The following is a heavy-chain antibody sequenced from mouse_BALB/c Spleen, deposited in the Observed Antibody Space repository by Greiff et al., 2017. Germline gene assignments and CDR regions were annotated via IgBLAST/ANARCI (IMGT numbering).Heavy chain of an antibody. J-gene: IGHJ3*01. Sequence: VQLQQSGPELVKPGASVKISCKASGYTFTDYKVQGVEQSQGKSLEWIGYIYPYNGGTGYNQKFKSKATLTVDNSSSTAYMELRSLTSEDSAVYYCARGVPFAYWGQGTLVTVSA. D-gene: IGHD2-14*01. CDR3: ARGVPFAY. V-gene: IGHV1S29*02. CDR1: GYTFTDYK. CDR2: IYPYNGGT.